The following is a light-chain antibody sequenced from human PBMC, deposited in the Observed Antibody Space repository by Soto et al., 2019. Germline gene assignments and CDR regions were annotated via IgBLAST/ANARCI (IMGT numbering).Light chain of an antibody. CDR1: SSDVGGYNY. J-gene: IGLJ1*01. CDR2: DLR. V-gene: IGLV2-11*01. CDR3: CSYAGSYSYV. Sequence: QSALTQPRSVSGSPGQSVTISCSGTSSDVGGYNYVSWYQHHPGKAPKLRIYDLRKRPSGVPDRFSGSKSGNTASLTISGLQAEDEAYYYCCSYAGSYSYVFGTGTKVTVL.